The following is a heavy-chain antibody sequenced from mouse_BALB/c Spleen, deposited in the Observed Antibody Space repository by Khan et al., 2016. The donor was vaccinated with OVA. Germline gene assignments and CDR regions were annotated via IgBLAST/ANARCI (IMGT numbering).Heavy chain of an antibody. V-gene: IGHV3-2*02. J-gene: IGHJ2*01. D-gene: IGHD1-1*01. CDR3: ARSVTITTVVATDFDY. CDR2: ISYSGRT. CDR1: GYSITSDYA. Sequence: VQLKQSGPGLVKPSQSLSLTCTVTGYSITSDYAWNWIRQFPGNKLEWMGYISYSGRTSYNPSLKSRISITRDTAKNQFFLQLNSVNTEDRATYYGARSVTITTVVATDFDYWGQGTTLTVSS.